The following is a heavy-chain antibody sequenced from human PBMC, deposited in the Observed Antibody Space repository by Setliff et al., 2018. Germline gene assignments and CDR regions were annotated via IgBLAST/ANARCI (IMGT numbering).Heavy chain of an antibody. J-gene: IGHJ4*02. V-gene: IGHV1-46*01. CDR2: INTGGGSS. D-gene: IGHD6-13*01. CDR1: GYSLVTHY. Sequence: ASVKVSCKASGYSLVTHYMHWVRQAPGQGLEWMGLINTGGGSSSYSPKFQGRVTMTRDTSTSTVYMEVNILGSEDTAVYFCARAGLASAGRKGIFDYWGQGTLVTV. CDR3: ARAGLASAGRKGIFDY.